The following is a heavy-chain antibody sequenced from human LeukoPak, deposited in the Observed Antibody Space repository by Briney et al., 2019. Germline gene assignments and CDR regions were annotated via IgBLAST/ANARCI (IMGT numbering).Heavy chain of an antibody. J-gene: IGHJ4*02. CDR1: GGSISSYY. Sequence: PSETLSLTCTVSGGSISSYYWSWIRQPAGKGLEWIGRIYTSGSTNHNPSLKSRVTMSVDTSKNQFSLKLSSVTAADTAVYYCASTHYYDSSGYYFDYWGQGTLVTVSS. CDR3: ASTHYYDSSGYYFDY. CDR2: IYTSGST. D-gene: IGHD3-22*01. V-gene: IGHV4-4*07.